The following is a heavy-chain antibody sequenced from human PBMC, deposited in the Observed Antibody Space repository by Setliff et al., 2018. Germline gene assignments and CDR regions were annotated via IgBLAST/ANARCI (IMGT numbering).Heavy chain of an antibody. Sequence: PSETLSLTCTVSDVSISGYYWSWVRQSPGKGLEWIGTRYYTGTTFYNPSLESRVAVSLDASEKKFSLNLRSVTTADTAVYYCARHFYPPDFFAHWGQGLLVTVSS. V-gene: IGHV4-59*04. CDR1: DVSISGYY. J-gene: IGHJ4*02. D-gene: IGHD3-3*01. CDR3: ARHFYPPDFFAH. CDR2: RYYTGTT.